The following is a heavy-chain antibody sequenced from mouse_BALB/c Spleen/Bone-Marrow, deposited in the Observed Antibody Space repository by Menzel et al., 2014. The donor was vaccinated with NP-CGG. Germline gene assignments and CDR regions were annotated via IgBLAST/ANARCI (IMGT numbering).Heavy chain of an antibody. CDR3: ARDGNYAALDY. CDR2: IDHGRGSS. Sequence: QVQLKESGPELVKPGASVRMSCKASGYTFTDYVISWVKQRTGQGLEWIGEIDHGRGSSFSNERFNAKATLTADKSANTAYMQLSSLTSEYSAVYFCARDGNYAALDYWGQGTSVTVSS. J-gene: IGHJ4*01. D-gene: IGHD2-1*01. V-gene: IGHV1-77*01. CDR1: GYTFTDYV.